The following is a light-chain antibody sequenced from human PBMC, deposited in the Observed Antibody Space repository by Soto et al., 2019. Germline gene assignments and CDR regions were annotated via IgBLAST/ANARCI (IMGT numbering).Light chain of an antibody. CDR1: QDISDV. Sequence: DVQVTQTTSALSASVGDRVTITCQASQDISDVLNWYQQQPGKAPKVLIYDASKLQTGVPSRFSGRGSGKDFTFTISSLQPDDSGTYYCQQFYDLPITFGQGTRLEIK. CDR2: DAS. J-gene: IGKJ5*01. V-gene: IGKV1-33*01. CDR3: QQFYDLPIT.